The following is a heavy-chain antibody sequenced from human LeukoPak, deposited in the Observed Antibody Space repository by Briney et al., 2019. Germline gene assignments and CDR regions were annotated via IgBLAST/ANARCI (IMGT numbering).Heavy chain of an antibody. CDR2: IYSGGST. D-gene: IGHD5-18*01. J-gene: IGHJ4*02. CDR3: VRAPSIQFTHFDY. Sequence: GGSLRLSCAASGFTLSSNYMSWVRQAPGKGLEWVSVIYSGGSTYYPDSVKGRFTISRDNSKNTLYLQMNSLRAEDTAVYYCVRAPSIQFTHFDYWGQGTLVTVSS. CDR1: GFTLSSNY. V-gene: IGHV3-66*01.